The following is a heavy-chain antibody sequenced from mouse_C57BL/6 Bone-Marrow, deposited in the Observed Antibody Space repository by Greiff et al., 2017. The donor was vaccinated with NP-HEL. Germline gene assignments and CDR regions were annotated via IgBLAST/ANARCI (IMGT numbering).Heavy chain of an antibody. Sequence: VQLQQSGAELARPGASVKMSCKASGYTFTSYTMHWVKQRPGQGLEWIGYINPSSGYTKYNQKFKDTATLTADKSSSTAYMQLSSLTSEDSAVYYCARPIYDGYYGAYWGQGTLVTVSA. CDR2: INPSSGYT. CDR3: ARPIYDGYYGAY. J-gene: IGHJ3*01. V-gene: IGHV1-4*01. CDR1: GYTFTSYT. D-gene: IGHD2-3*01.